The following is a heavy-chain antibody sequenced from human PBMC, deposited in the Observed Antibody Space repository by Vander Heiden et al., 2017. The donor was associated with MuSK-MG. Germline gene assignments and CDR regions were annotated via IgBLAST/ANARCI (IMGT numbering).Heavy chain of an antibody. CDR2: IWYDGSNK. Sequence: QVQLVESGGGVVQPGRSLRLSCAASGFTFSSYGMHWVGQAPGKGLEWVAVIWYDGSNKYYADSVKGRFTISRDNSKNTLYLQMNSLRAEDTAVYYCARDGMGIAARPGYYYYYYMDVWGKGTTVTVSS. CDR3: ARDGMGIAARPGYYYYYYMDV. CDR1: GFTFSSYG. D-gene: IGHD6-6*01. V-gene: IGHV3-33*01. J-gene: IGHJ6*03.